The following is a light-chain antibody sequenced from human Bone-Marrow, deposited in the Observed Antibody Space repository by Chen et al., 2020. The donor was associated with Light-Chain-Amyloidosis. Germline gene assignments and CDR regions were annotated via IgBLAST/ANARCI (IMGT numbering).Light chain of an antibody. Sequence: SYVLTQPSSVSVAPGQTATIACGGNNIGSTSVHWYKQTPGQAPLLVVYDDSDRASGIPERLSGSNSGNTATLTISRVEAGDEADYDCQVWDRSSDRPVFGGGTKLTVL. CDR3: QVWDRSSDRPV. CDR2: DDS. J-gene: IGLJ3*02. CDR1: NIGSTS. V-gene: IGLV3-21*02.